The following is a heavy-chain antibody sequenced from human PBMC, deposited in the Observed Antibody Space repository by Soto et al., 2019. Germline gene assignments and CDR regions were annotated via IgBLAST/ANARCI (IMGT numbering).Heavy chain of an antibody. Sequence: QVQLVQSGAEVKKPGSSVKVSCKTSGVTFSAYALSWVRQAPGQGLEWMGGIIPIFGTANYAQKFQGRITYIADGSTTKAYMELSSLRSEDTAVYFCARPWRGSSNYARDGWGHGTTVTVSS. D-gene: IGHD6-6*01. J-gene: IGHJ6*02. CDR3: ARPWRGSSNYARDG. V-gene: IGHV1-69*12. CDR2: IIPIFGTA. CDR1: GVTFSAYA.